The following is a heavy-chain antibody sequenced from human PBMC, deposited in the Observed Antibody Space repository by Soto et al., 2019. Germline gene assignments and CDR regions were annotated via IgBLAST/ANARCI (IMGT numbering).Heavy chain of an antibody. CDR2: ITGRGDMT. D-gene: IGHD1-1*01. CDR1: GFTLSSSA. Sequence: EVLLLESGVGLVQPGGSLRLSCAASGFTLSSSAMSCVRQAPGKGLEWVSAITGRGDMTYYADSGKGRLPISRDQSNNTRYLQMTGLRDEDTGVYYCAKAPIPRTGVHTDKYSGMYVWGQGATVTVSS. V-gene: IGHV3-23*01. CDR3: AKAPIPRTGVHTDKYSGMYV. J-gene: IGHJ6*02.